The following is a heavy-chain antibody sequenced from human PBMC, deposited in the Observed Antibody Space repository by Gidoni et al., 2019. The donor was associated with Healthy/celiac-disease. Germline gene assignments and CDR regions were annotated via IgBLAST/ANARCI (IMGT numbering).Heavy chain of an antibody. Sequence: EVQLVESGGGVVRPGGSLRLSCAASGFTFDDYGMSWVRHAPGQGLEWVSGINWNGGSTGYADSVKGRFTISRDNAKNSLYLQMNSLRAEDTALYYCARDGGSGSTAPFDYWGQGTLVTVSS. CDR2: INWNGGST. CDR1: GFTFDDYG. V-gene: IGHV3-20*04. J-gene: IGHJ4*02. D-gene: IGHD3-22*01. CDR3: ARDGGSGSTAPFDY.